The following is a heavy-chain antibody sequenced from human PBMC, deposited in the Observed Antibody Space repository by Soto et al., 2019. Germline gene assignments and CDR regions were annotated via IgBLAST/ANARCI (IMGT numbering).Heavy chain of an antibody. CDR3: ARAAGSLYSSGSERDYYHYGMDV. CDR1: GFTFSSYS. CDR2: ISSSSSYI. V-gene: IGHV3-21*01. D-gene: IGHD6-25*01. J-gene: IGHJ6*01. Sequence: PGGSLRLSCAASGFTFSSYSMNWVSQAPGKGLEWVSSISSSSSYIYYADSVKGRFTISRDNAKNSLYLQMNSLRAEDTAVYYCARAAGSLYSSGSERDYYHYGMDVWAQGTTVTVSS.